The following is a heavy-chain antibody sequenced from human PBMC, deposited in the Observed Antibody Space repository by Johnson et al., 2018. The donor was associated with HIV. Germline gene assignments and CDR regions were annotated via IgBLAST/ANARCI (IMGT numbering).Heavy chain of an antibody. CDR1: GFTFSTYA. Sequence: VQLLESGGGVVQPGRSLRLSCAASGFTFSTYAMHWVRQAPGKGLEWVAVISYDGSNKYYADSVKGRFTISRDNSKNTLYLQMNSLSAEDTAVYYCAKIGDTAMVTGAFDIWGQGTMVTVSS. D-gene: IGHD5-18*01. CDR2: ISYDGSNK. J-gene: IGHJ3*02. CDR3: AKIGDTAMVTGAFDI. V-gene: IGHV3-30*04.